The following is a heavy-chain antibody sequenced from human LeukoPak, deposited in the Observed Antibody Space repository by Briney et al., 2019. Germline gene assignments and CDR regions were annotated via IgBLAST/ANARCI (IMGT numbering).Heavy chain of an antibody. D-gene: IGHD6-19*01. J-gene: IGHJ4*02. V-gene: IGHV4-59*01. CDR3: ARVESSGWWRY. CDR1: GGSISSYY. CDR2: IYYSGST. Sequence: SETLSLTCTVSGGSISSYYWSWIRQPPGKGLEWIGYIYYSGSTNYNPPLKSRVTISVDTSKNQFSLKLSSVTAADTAVYYCARVESSGWWRYWGQGTLVTVSS.